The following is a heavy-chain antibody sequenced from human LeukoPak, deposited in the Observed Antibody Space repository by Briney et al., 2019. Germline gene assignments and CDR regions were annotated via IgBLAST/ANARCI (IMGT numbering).Heavy chain of an antibody. CDR3: AREGQYCSGGSCYLHY. CDR2: ISYDGSNK. CDR1: GFTFSSYA. J-gene: IGHJ4*02. D-gene: IGHD2-15*01. V-gene: IGHV3-30-3*01. Sequence: GGSLRLSCAASGFTFSSYAMHWVRQAPGKGLEWVAVISYDGSNKYYADSVKGRFTISRDNSKNTLYLQMNSLRAEDTAVYYCAREGQYCSGGSCYLHYWGQGTLVTVSS.